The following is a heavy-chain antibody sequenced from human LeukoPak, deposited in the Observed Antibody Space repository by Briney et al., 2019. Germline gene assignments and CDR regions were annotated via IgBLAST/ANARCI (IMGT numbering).Heavy chain of an antibody. J-gene: IGHJ6*02. Sequence: GGSLRLSCAASGFTFSSYGMHWVRQAPGKGLEWVAVIWYDGSNKYYADSVKGRFTISRDNSKNTLYLQMNSLRAEDTAVYYCARDGVDPNITMVRGVIITHYYGMDVWAKGPRSPSP. CDR2: IWYDGSNK. D-gene: IGHD3-10*01. CDR1: GFTFSSYG. CDR3: ARDGVDPNITMVRGVIITHYYGMDV. V-gene: IGHV3-33*01.